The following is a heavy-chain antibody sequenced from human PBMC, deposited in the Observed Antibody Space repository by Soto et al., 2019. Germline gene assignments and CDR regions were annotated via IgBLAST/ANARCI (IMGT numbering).Heavy chain of an antibody. CDR1: GFTVSSYA. CDR3: ASVSGRWLPLRANTWHFGY. V-gene: IGHV3-30-3*01. J-gene: IGHJ4*02. Sequence: QVQLVESGGGVVQPGRSLRLSCAASGFTVSSYAMHWVRQAPGKGLEWVEVISYAGSNKYYADSVKGRFTISRDNSKNTLYLQVNSLRAEYTAVYYGASVSGRWLPLRANTWHFGYWGQGTLVTVSS. CDR2: ISYAGSNK. D-gene: IGHD5-12*01.